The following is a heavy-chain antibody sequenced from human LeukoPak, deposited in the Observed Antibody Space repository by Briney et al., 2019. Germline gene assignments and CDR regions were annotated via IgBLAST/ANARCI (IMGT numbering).Heavy chain of an antibody. D-gene: IGHD4-17*01. Sequence: GGSLRLSRAASGFTVSSNYMSWVRQAPGKGLEWVSVIYSGGSTYYADSVKGRFTISRDNSKNTLCLQMNSLRAEDTAVYYCAGSGFNYGDHAFDIWGQGTMVTVS. CDR3: AGSGFNYGDHAFDI. V-gene: IGHV3-66*02. CDR2: IYSGGST. CDR1: GFTVSSNY. J-gene: IGHJ3*02.